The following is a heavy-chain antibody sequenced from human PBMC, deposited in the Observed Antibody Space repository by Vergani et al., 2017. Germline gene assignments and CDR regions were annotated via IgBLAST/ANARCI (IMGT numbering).Heavy chain of an antibody. V-gene: IGHV3-9*01. CDR2: ISWNSGSI. D-gene: IGHD3-22*01. Sequence: EVQLVESGGGLVQPGRSLRLSCAASGFTFDDYAMHWVRQAPGKGLEWVSGISWNSGSIGYADSVKGRFTISRDNAKNSLYLQMNSLRAEDTALYYCAKDNYYDSSGYSFDYWGQGTLVTVS. J-gene: IGHJ4*02. CDR3: AKDNYYDSSGYSFDY. CDR1: GFTFDDYA.